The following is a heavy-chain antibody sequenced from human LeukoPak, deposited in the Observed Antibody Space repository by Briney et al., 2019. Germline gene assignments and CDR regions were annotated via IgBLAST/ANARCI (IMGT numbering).Heavy chain of an antibody. D-gene: IGHD4-23*01. CDR2: INPNSGGT. Sequence: GASVKVSCKASGYTFTGYYMHWVRQAPGQGLEWMGWINPNSGGTNYAQKFQGRVTMTRDTSISTAYMELSRLRSDDTAVYYCARVAGYGGNSLDYWGQGVLVTVSS. CDR1: GYTFTGYY. CDR3: ARVAGYGGNSLDY. J-gene: IGHJ4*02. V-gene: IGHV1-2*02.